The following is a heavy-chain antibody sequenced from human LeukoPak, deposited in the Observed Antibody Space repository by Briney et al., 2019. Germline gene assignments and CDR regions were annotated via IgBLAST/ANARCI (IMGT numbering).Heavy chain of an antibody. D-gene: IGHD6-6*01. J-gene: IGHJ4*02. CDR3: ASVEYSSYDY. V-gene: IGHV1-69*04. Sequence: SVKVSCKASGGTFSSYAISWVRQAPGQGLEWMGRIIPILGIANYARKFQGRVTITADESTSTAYMELSSLRSEDTAVYYCASVEYSSYDYWGQGTLVTVSS. CDR2: IIPILGIA. CDR1: GGTFSSYA.